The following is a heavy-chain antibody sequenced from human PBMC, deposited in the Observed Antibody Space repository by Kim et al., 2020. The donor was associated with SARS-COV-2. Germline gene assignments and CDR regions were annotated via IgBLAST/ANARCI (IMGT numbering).Heavy chain of an antibody. D-gene: IGHD6-19*01. CDR1: GFTFSSYG. V-gene: IGHV3-30*18. CDR2: ISYDGSNK. Sequence: GGSLRLSCAASGFTFSSYGMHWVRQAPGKGLEWVAVISYDGSNKYYADSVKGRFTISRDNSKNTLYLQMNSLRAEDTAVYYCAKDKGINGWSLVDYWGQGTLVTVSS. J-gene: IGHJ4*02. CDR3: AKDKGINGWSLVDY.